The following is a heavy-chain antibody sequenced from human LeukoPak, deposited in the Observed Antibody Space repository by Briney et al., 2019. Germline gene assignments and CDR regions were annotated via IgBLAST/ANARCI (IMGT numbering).Heavy chain of an antibody. CDR3: ARVLDYYYDSSGYYGN. J-gene: IGHJ4*02. CDR1: GYTFTGYY. D-gene: IGHD3-22*01. Sequence: GASVKVSCKASGYTFTGYYMHWVRQAPGQGLEWMGWINPNSGGTNYAQKFQGRVTMTRDTSISTAYMELSRLRSDDTAVYYCARVLDYYYDSSGYYGNWGQGTLVTVSS. V-gene: IGHV1-2*02. CDR2: INPNSGGT.